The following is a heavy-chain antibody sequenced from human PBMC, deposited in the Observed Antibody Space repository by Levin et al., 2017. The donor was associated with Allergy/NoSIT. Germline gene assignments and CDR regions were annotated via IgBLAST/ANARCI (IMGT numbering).Heavy chain of an antibody. Sequence: GGSLRLSCAASGFTFSSYAMSWVRQAPEKGLEWVSVITSGGGTYYADSVKGRFTISRDNSKSTLYLQMNSLRAEDPAVYYCEKDPDYDASGYYTSNPAYYSDYWGQGTLVTVSS. V-gene: IGHV3-23*01. CDR1: GFTFSSYA. D-gene: IGHD3-22*01. CDR3: EKDPDYDASGYYTSNPAYYSDY. J-gene: IGHJ4*02. CDR2: ITSGGGT.